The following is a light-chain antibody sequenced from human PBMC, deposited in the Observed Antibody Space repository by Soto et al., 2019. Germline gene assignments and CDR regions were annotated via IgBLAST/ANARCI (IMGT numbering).Light chain of an antibody. CDR2: RAS. J-gene: IGKJ1*01. CDR3: QQYGSSPRT. V-gene: IGKV3-20*01. Sequence: IVLTQSPGTLSLSPGDRATLSCRASQGVSANNLAWYQQKAGQAPRLLIYRASSRATGIPDRFSGSGSGTDFSLTISGLEPEDLAISYCQQYGSSPRTFGRGTKVEIK. CDR1: QGVSANN.